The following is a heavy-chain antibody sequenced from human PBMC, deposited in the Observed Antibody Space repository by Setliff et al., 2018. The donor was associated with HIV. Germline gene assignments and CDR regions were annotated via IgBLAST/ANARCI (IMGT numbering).Heavy chain of an antibody. J-gene: IGHJ5*02. V-gene: IGHV1-2*02. CDR2: INPNRGGT. CDR1: GYTFTSYA. Sequence: ASVKVSCKASGYTFTSYAMNWVRQAPGQGLEWMGWINPNRGGTDYAQKFQGRVTMTRDTSISTAYMELSRLRSDDTAVYYCARDGDYGEYGAWGQGTLVTVSS. CDR3: ARDGDYGEYGA. D-gene: IGHD4-17*01.